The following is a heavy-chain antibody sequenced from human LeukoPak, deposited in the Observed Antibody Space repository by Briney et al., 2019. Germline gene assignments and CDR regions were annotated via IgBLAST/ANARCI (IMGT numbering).Heavy chain of an antibody. D-gene: IGHD2-2*01. CDR3: ASSPYCSSTSCLDAFDI. CDR2: ISAYNGST. V-gene: IGHV1-18*01. Sequence: ASVKVSCKASGYTFTSYGISWVRQAPGQGLEWMGWISAYNGSTNYAQKLQGRVTMTTDTSTSTAYMELRSLRSEDTAVYYCASSPYCSSTSCLDAFDIWGQGTMVTVSS. J-gene: IGHJ3*02. CDR1: GYTFTSYG.